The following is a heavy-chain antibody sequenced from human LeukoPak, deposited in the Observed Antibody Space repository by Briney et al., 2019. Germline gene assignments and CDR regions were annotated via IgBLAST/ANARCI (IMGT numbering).Heavy chain of an antibody. CDR1: GFTLSSYA. CDR2: ISGSGGRT. J-gene: IGHJ6*03. D-gene: IGHD2-2*01. Sequence: GGSLRLSCAASGFTLSSYAMSWVRQAPGKGLEWVSNISGSGGRTYYADSVKGRFTISRDNSKNTLFLQMNSLRADDTAIYYCAKVYCSSTSCYRSAPMGGYMDVWGKGTTVTVSS. V-gene: IGHV3-23*01. CDR3: AKVYCSSTSCYRSAPMGGYMDV.